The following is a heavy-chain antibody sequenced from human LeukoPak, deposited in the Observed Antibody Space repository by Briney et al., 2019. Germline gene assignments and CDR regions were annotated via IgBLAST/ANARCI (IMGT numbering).Heavy chain of an antibody. Sequence: SQTLSLTCTVSGGSISSGSYYWSWIRQPAGKGLEWIGRIYTSGSTNYNPSLKSRVTISVDTSKNQFSLKLSSVTAADTAGYYGASGIDYWGQGTLVTVSS. CDR3: ASGIDY. D-gene: IGHD1-26*01. CDR2: IYTSGST. J-gene: IGHJ4*02. V-gene: IGHV4-61*02. CDR1: GGSISSGSYY.